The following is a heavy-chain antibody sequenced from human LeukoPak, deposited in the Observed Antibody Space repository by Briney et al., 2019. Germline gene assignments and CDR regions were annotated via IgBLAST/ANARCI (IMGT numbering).Heavy chain of an antibody. CDR1: GFTFSSYA. CDR3: ASDITIFGVVTPYYFDY. Sequence: GGSLRLSCAASGFTFSSYAMSWVRQAPGKGLEWVSAISGSGGSTYYADSVKGRFTISRDNSKNTLYLQMNSLRAEDTAVYYCASDITIFGVVTPYYFDYWGQGTLVTVSS. J-gene: IGHJ4*02. D-gene: IGHD3-3*01. V-gene: IGHV3-23*01. CDR2: ISGSGGST.